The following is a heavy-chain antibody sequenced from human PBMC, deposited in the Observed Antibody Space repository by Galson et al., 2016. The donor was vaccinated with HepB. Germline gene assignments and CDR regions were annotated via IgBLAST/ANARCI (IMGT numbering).Heavy chain of an antibody. CDR3: ARGDYAEDEEQNMGYYPYYGMDV. D-gene: IGHD3-3*01. J-gene: IGHJ6*02. CDR2: INPNGGGT. V-gene: IGHV1-2*02. Sequence: SVKVSCKASGFTFTAYHMHWVRQAPGQGLEWMGWINPNGGGTKYAQKFQGRVTMTRDRSISTAYLDLSRLRSDDTAVYFCARGDYAEDEEQNMGYYPYYGMDVWGQGTTVTVSS. CDR1: GFTFTAYH.